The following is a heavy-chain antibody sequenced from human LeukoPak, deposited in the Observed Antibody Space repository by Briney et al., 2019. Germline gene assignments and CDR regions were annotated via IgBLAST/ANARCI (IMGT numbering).Heavy chain of an antibody. CDR3: ARMRDGYMGRYYFDY. Sequence: GGSLRLSCAASGFTLSSYEMNWVRQAPGKGLEWVSYTSSSGSAKYYADSVKGRFTISRDNAANSLYLQMSSLRAEDTAVYYCARMRDGYMGRYYFDYWGQGTLVTVSS. CDR2: TSSSGSAK. D-gene: IGHD5-24*01. J-gene: IGHJ4*02. V-gene: IGHV3-48*03. CDR1: GFTLSSYE.